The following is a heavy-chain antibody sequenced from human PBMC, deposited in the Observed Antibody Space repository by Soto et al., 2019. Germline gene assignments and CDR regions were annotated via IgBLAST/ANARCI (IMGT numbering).Heavy chain of an antibody. J-gene: IGHJ3*01. CDR2: ISANNGNT. D-gene: IGHD2-21*01. CDR1: GYTFRNYG. Sequence: QVQLVQSGAELKKPGASVKVSCKASGYTFRNYGINWVRQAPGQGLEWMGWISANNGNTKYAQKFQGRVTMAADTPTITAYMELRSLKSDDSAVYYCAIDGLQFVANSDNFDVWGQGTTITVSA. V-gene: IGHV1-18*01. CDR3: AIDGLQFVANSDNFDV.